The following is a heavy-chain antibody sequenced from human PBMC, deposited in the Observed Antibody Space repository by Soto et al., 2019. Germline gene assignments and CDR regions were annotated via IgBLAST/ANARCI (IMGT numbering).Heavy chain of an antibody. D-gene: IGHD6-13*01. J-gene: IGHJ4*02. CDR3: ARDGYPNYFDY. CDR1: GFTFSSYS. Sequence: GGSLILSCAASGFTFSSYSMNWVRQTPGKGLEWVSSISSSSSYIYYADSVKGRFIISRDNAKNSLYLQMNSLRAEDTAVYYCARDGYPNYFDYWGQGTLVTVSS. V-gene: IGHV3-21*01. CDR2: ISSSSSYI.